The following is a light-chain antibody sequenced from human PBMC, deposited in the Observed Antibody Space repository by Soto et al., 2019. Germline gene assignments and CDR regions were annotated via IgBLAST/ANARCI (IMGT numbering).Light chain of an antibody. CDR1: QGISSY. CDR2: AAS. V-gene: IGKV1-9*01. CDR3: QQYKSYRA. Sequence: IPFTPSPSSPSASVGDRVTLTCRASQGISSYLAWYQQKPGKAPKLLIYAASTLQSGVPSRFSGSGSGTEFTLTIDSLQPDDVATYYCQQYKSYRAFGQGTKVDIK. J-gene: IGKJ1*01.